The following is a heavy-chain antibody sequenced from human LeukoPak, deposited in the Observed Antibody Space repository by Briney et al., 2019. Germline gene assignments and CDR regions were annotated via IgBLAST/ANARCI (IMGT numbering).Heavy chain of an antibody. CDR3: ARDFDFWSGYYLPRAFDI. CDR2: INPNSGGT. V-gene: IGHV1-2*02. D-gene: IGHD3-3*01. J-gene: IGHJ3*02. Sequence: ASVKVSCKASGYTFTGYYMHWVRQAPGQGLEWMGWINPNSGGTNYAQKFQGRVTMTRDTSISTAYMELSRLRSDDTAVYYCARDFDFWSGYYLPRAFDIWGQGTMVTVSS. CDR1: GYTFTGYY.